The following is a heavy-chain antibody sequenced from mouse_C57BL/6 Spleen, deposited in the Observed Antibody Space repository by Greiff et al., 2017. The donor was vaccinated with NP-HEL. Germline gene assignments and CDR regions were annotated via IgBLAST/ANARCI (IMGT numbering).Heavy chain of an antibody. J-gene: IGHJ1*03. CDR1: GFTFSSYA. Sequence: EVQRVESGGGLVKPGGSLKLSCAASGFTFSSYAMSWVRQTPEKRLEWVATISDGGSYTYYPDNVKGRFTISRDNAKNNLYLQMSHLKSEDTAMYYCARGRWAHWYFDVWGTGTTVTVSS. V-gene: IGHV5-4*01. CDR2: ISDGGSYT. D-gene: IGHD1-1*01. CDR3: ARGRWAHWYFDV.